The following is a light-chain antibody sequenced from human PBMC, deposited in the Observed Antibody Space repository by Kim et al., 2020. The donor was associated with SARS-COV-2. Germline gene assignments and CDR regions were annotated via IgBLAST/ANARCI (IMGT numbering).Light chain of an antibody. CDR2: EVS. Sequence: GQSVTISCTGTSSDVGGYNYVSWYQQHPGKAPKLMIVEVSKRPSGVPDRFSGSKSGNTASLTVSGLKAEDEADYYCSSYAGSNNLVFGGGTQLTVL. CDR3: SSYAGSNNLV. J-gene: IGLJ2*01. V-gene: IGLV2-8*01. CDR1: SSDVGGYNY.